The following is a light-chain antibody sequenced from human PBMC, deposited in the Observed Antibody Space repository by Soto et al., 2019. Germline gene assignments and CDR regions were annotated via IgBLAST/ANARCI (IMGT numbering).Light chain of an antibody. J-gene: IGLJ1*01. CDR1: SSNIGATYD. V-gene: IGLV1-40*01. CDR2: GNS. CDR3: QSYDSSLSAHYV. Sequence: QSVLTQPTSLSGAPGQRVTISCTGSSSNIGATYDVQWYQQLPGTAPKLLIYGNSNRPSGVPDRFSGSKSGTSASLAITGLQADDEADYYCQSYDSSLSAHYVFGSGTKVTVL.